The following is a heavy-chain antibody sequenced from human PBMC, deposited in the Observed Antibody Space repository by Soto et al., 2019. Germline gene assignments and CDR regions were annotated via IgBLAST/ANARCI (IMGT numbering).Heavy chain of an antibody. J-gene: IGHJ4*02. Sequence: EVQLVESGGGLVQLGGPLGFSCAAPGFTFSSYWLHWARQVPGKGLGWVSRLKGDGSTTSYADSVKDRFIISRDNAKNMLYLQMNSLRAEDTAVYYCARPRYDGSGTPFDHWGQGTLVTVSS. V-gene: IGHV3-74*01. D-gene: IGHD3-22*01. CDR1: GFTFSSYW. CDR2: LKGDGSTT. CDR3: ARPRYDGSGTPFDH.